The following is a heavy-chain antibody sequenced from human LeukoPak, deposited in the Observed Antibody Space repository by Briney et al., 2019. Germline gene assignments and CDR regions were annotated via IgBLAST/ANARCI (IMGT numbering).Heavy chain of an antibody. CDR1: GFTFSSYW. CDR3: ARDWGIAAQAWFGSPDAFDI. D-gene: IGHD6-13*01. V-gene: IGHV3-7*01. J-gene: IGHJ3*02. Sequence: GGSLRLSCAASGFTFSSYWMSWVRQAPGKGLEWVANIKQDGSEKYYVDSVKCRFTISRDNAKNSLYLQMDSLRAEDTAVYYCARDWGIAAQAWFGSPDAFDIWGQGTMVTVSS. CDR2: IKQDGSEK.